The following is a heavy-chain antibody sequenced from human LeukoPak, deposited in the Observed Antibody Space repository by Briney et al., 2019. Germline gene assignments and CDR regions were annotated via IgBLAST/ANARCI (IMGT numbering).Heavy chain of an antibody. J-gene: IGHJ4*02. CDR1: GFTVSSNY. CDR3: ARHTYSGSSTDY. V-gene: IGHV3-53*01. Sequence: GGSLRLSCAASGFTVSSNYMSWVRQVPGKGLGWVSVIYSGGSTYYADSVKGRFTISRDNSKNTLYLQMNSLRAADTAVYYCARHTYSGSSTDYWGQGTLVTVSS. CDR2: IYSGGST. D-gene: IGHD1-26*01.